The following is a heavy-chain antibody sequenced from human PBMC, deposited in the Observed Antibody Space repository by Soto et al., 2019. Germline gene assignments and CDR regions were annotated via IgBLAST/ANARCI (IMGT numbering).Heavy chain of an antibody. D-gene: IGHD3-10*01. CDR3: ARDPISNYYCSGSPINWFDP. V-gene: IGHV1-69*01. CDR2: IIPIFGTA. CDR1: GGTFSSYA. Sequence: QVQLVQSGAEVKKPGSSVKVSCKASGGTFSSYAISWVRQAPGQGLEWMGGIIPIFGTANYAQKFQGRVTITADESTRTAYRELSSLRSEERGVYYCARDPISNYYCSGSPINWFDPWGQGTLVTVSS. J-gene: IGHJ5*02.